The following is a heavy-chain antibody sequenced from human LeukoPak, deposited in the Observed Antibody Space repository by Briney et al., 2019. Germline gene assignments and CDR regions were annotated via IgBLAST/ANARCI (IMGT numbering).Heavy chain of an antibody. J-gene: IGHJ4*02. CDR2: SSGSGGAP. V-gene: IGHV3-23*01. CDR3: AGESPAYYYNY. CDR1: GFTFSSYW. Sequence: PGGSLRLSCAASGFTFSSYWMSWVRQAPGKGLEWVSTSSGSGGAPYYADSVKGRFTISRDTSKNTLCLQMNSLRAEDTAVYYCAGESPAYYYNYWGQGTLVTVSS. D-gene: IGHD3-22*01.